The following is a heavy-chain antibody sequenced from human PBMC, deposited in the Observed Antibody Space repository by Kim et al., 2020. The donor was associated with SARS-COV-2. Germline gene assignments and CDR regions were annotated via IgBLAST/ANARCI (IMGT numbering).Heavy chain of an antibody. CDR3: ASREIYSSGYFSQDY. J-gene: IGHJ4*02. Sequence: ETLSLTCTVSGGSISSNFYYWGWIRQPPGKGLEWIGTIHYSGSTYYNPSLKSRVTISVDTSKNQFSLNLSSVTAADTAVYYCASREIYSSGYFSQDYWGQGILVTVSS. V-gene: IGHV4-39*01. CDR1: GGSISSNFYY. D-gene: IGHD6-19*01. CDR2: IHYSGST.